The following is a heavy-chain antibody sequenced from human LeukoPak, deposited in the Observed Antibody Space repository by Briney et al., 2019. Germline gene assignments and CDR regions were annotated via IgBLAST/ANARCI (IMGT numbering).Heavy chain of an antibody. CDR2: ISGSGGST. V-gene: IGHV3-23*01. CDR3: AKFVLSVAGNGDYYYYYYMDV. Sequence: GGSLRLSCAASGFTFSSYSMNWVRQATGKGLEWVSAISGSGGSTYYADSVKGRFTISRDNSKDTLYLQMNSLRAEDTAVYYCAKFVLSVAGNGDYYYYYYMDVWGKGTTVTVSS. CDR1: GFTFSSYS. D-gene: IGHD6-19*01. J-gene: IGHJ6*03.